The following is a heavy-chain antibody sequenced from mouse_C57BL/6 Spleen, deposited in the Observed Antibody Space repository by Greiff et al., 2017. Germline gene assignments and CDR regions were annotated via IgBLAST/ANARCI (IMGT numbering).Heavy chain of an antibody. Sequence: VHVKQSGPVLVKPGASVKMSCKASGYTFTDYYMNWVKQSPGQGLEWIGVINPYNGGTSYNQKFKGKATLTVDKSSSTAYMELNSLTSEDSAVYDSAGYYYGSNTYYARDYWGQGTSVTVSS. V-gene: IGHV1-19*01. CDR1: GYTFTDYY. CDR2: INPYNGGT. D-gene: IGHD1-1*01. J-gene: IGHJ4*01. CDR3: AGYYYGSNTYYARDY.